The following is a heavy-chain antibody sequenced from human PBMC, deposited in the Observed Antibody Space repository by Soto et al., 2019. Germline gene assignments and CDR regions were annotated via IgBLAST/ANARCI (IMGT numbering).Heavy chain of an antibody. CDR2: ISAYNGNT. Sequence: GASVKVSCKASGYTFTSYGISWVRQAPGQGLEWMGWISAYNGNTNYAQKLQGRVTMTTDTSTSTAYMELRSLRSDDAAVYYCARGGSRWYSVENHFDYWGQGTLVTVSS. V-gene: IGHV1-18*01. J-gene: IGHJ4*02. CDR3: ARGGSRWYSVENHFDY. CDR1: GYTFTSYG. D-gene: IGHD6-19*01.